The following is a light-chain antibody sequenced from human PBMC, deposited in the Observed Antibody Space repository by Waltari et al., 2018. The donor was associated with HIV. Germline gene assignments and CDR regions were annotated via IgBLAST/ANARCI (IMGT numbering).Light chain of an antibody. Sequence: QSALTQPASVSGSPGQSITISCTGTSSDVGSYNLVSWYQQHPGKAPKLMIYEVSKRPSGVSNRFSGSKSGNTASRTISGLQAEDEADYYCCSYAGSSTSVVFGGGTKLTVL. J-gene: IGLJ2*01. CDR1: SSDVGSYNL. CDR3: CSYAGSSTSVV. CDR2: EVS. V-gene: IGLV2-23*02.